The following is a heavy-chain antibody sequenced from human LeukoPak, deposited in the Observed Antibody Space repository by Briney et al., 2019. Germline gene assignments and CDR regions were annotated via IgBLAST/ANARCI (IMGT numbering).Heavy chain of an antibody. J-gene: IGHJ4*02. CDR3: ARLWNYDYIWGSYRFFDY. V-gene: IGHV4-34*01. D-gene: IGHD3-16*02. CDR1: GGSFSGYY. Sequence: SETLSLTCAVYGGSFSGYYWSWIRQPPGKGLEWIGEINHSGSTDYNPSLKSRVTISVDTSKNQFSLKLSSVTAADTAVYYCARLWNYDYIWGSYRFFDYWGQGTLVTVSS. CDR2: INHSGST.